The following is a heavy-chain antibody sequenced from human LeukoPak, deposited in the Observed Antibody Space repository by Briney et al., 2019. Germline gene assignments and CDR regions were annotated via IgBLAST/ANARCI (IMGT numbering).Heavy chain of an antibody. J-gene: IGHJ4*02. CDR3: ASGQWLRFYY. Sequence: SETLSLTCTVSGGSISSSSYYWGWIRQPPGKGLEWIGSIYYSGSTYYNPSLKSRVTISVDTSKNQFSLKLGSVTAADTAVYYCASGQWLRFYYWGQGTLVTVSS. D-gene: IGHD5-12*01. CDR1: GGSISSSSYY. V-gene: IGHV4-39*07. CDR2: IYYSGST.